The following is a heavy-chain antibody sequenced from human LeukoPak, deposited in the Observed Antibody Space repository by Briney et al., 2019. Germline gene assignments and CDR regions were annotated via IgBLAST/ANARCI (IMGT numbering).Heavy chain of an antibody. CDR2: IYASGSA. CDR3: ARVGGGSYIRTFDI. D-gene: IGHD1-26*01. V-gene: IGHV4-4*07. Sequence: SENLSLTCTVSGGSISSYYWSWIRQPPGKGLEWIGRIYASGSANYNPSLESRVTMSVDTSKNQFSLKLSSVTAADTAVYYCARVGGGSYIRTFDIWGQGTMVTVSS. J-gene: IGHJ3*02. CDR1: GGSISSYY.